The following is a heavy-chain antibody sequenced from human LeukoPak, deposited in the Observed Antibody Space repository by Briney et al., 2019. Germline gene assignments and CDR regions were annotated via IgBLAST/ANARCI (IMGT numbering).Heavy chain of an antibody. CDR3: AREGRTTVTTFVDC. D-gene: IGHD4-17*01. Sequence: SETLSLTCTVPGGSISDYYWSWIRQPAGKGLEWIGHMYTSGSTNYTPSLKSRVSMSVDTSKKQFSLQLSSVTAADTAVYYCAREGRTTVTTFVDCWGQGTLVTVSS. CDR1: GGSISDYY. CDR2: MYTSGST. J-gene: IGHJ4*02. V-gene: IGHV4-4*07.